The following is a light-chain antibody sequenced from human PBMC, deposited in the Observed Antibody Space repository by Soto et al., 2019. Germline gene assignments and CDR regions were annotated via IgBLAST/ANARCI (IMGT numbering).Light chain of an antibody. CDR2: AAS. J-gene: IGKJ2*01. V-gene: IGKV1-39*01. Sequence: DIQVTQSPSSLSASVGDRVTITCRASQKINNFLNWYQQRPGKAPRLLIYAASSLQSGVPSRFSGSGSGTDFTLTISSLQAEDFATYYCQQTFDTPLGTFGQGTKLEIK. CDR3: QQTFDTPLGT. CDR1: QKINNF.